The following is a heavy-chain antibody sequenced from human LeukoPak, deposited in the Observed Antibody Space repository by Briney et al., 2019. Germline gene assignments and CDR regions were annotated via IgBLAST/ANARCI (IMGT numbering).Heavy chain of an antibody. CDR2: INPSGGAT. D-gene: IGHD3-10*01. J-gene: IGHJ4*02. Sequence: ASVKVSCKASGYSFTNYYVHWVRQAPGQGLEWMGVINPSGGATSYAQKFQRRVTMTRDTSTSALSMELSSLRSDDTAVYYCARLVYASGSNYFDYWGQGTLVTVSS. V-gene: IGHV1-46*01. CDR1: GYSFTNYY. CDR3: ARLVYASGSNYFDY.